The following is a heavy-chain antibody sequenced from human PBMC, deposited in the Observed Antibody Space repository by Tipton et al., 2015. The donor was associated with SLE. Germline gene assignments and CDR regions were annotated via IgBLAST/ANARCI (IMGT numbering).Heavy chain of an antibody. CDR2: IYNSENT. CDR3: ARDPSDTSGFYTYSFDL. V-gene: IGHV4-30-4*01. Sequence: TLSLTCTVSGGSISSGEYYWSWIRQPPGKGLEWIGYIYNSENTYNNPSLKSRLTTSVDTSRNQFSLKLSSVTAADTAVYYCARDPSDTSGFYTYSFDLWGQGTPVTVSS. CDR1: GGSISSGEYY. D-gene: IGHD3-22*01. J-gene: IGHJ4*02.